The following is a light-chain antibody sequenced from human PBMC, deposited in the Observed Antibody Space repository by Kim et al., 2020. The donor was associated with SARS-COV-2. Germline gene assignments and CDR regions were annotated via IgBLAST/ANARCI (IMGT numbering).Light chain of an antibody. CDR1: YGHRYYA. CDR2: VNSDGSH. V-gene: IGLV4-69*01. CDR3: QTWGTDIHVV. Sequence: QLVLTQSPSASASLGASVTLTCTLSYGHRYYAIAWHQQQPEKCPRYLMKVNSDGSHVKGDGIPDHFSGSKSGAERYLTISSLQSEDEADYYCQTWGTDIHVVFGGGTQLTVL. J-gene: IGLJ2*01.